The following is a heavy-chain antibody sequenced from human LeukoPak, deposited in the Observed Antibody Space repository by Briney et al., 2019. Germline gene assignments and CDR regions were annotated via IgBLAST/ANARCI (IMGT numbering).Heavy chain of an antibody. Sequence: SVTVSCTASGGTFSSYAISWVRQAPAQGLEAMGGIIPIFGTANYAQKFQGRVTITADESTSTAYMELSSLRSEDTAVYYCARSVGDGYNPSGYWGQGTLVTVSS. CDR2: IIPIFGTA. CDR1: GGTFSSYA. D-gene: IGHD3-16*01. V-gene: IGHV1-69*13. CDR3: ARSVGDGYNPSGY. J-gene: IGHJ4*02.